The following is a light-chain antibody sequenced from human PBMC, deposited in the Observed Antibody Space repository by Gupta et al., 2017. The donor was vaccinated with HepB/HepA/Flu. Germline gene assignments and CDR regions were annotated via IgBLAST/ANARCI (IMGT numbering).Light chain of an antibody. J-gene: IGLJ2*01. Sequence: QSAMAQPASVSGSPGQSITISCTGTSSDVGSYILVSWYQQHPVKAPKLMISEVTKRPSGISNRFSGSKSGNTASLTISGLHAEDEADYYCCSYAGSTTFVIFGGGTKLTVL. CDR1: SSDVGSYIL. CDR3: CSYAGSTTFVI. CDR2: EVT. V-gene: IGLV2-23*02.